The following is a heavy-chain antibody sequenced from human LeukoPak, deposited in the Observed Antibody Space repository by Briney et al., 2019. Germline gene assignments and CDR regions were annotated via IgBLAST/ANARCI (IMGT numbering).Heavy chain of an antibody. V-gene: IGHV4-34*01. CDR2: INHRGST. Sequence: PSETLSLTCAVYGGSFSGYYWSWIRQPPGKGLEWIGEINHRGSTNYNPSLKSRVTISVDTSKNQFSLKLSSVTAAETAVYYCARFPRWFGESIDAFDIWGQGKMVTVSS. J-gene: IGHJ3*02. D-gene: IGHD3-10*01. CDR1: GGSFSGYY. CDR3: ARFPRWFGESIDAFDI.